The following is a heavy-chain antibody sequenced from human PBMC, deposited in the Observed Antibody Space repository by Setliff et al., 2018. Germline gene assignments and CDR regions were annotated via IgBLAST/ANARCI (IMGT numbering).Heavy chain of an antibody. CDR2: IYHSGST. D-gene: IGHD6-19*01. CDR3: ARENLSSGWYVGGYYYYYGMDV. Sequence: SETLSLTCTVSGYSISSGYYWGWIRQPPGKGLEWIGSIYHSGSTYYNPSLKSRVTIPVDTSKNQFSLKLSSVTAADTAVYYCARENLSSGWYVGGYYYYYGMDVWGQGTTVTVSS. V-gene: IGHV4-38-2*02. J-gene: IGHJ6*02. CDR1: GYSISSGYY.